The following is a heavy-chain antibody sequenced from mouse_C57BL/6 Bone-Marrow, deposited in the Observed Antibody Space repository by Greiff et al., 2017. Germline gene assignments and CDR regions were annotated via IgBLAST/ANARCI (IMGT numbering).Heavy chain of an antibody. CDR3: ARDGY. J-gene: IGHJ2*01. Sequence: QVQLKQSRAELARPGASVKLSCKASGYTFTSYGISWVKQRTGQGLEWIGEIYPRSGNTYYNEKFKGKATLTADKSSSTAYMELRSLTSEDSAVYFWARDGYWGQGTTLTVSS. V-gene: IGHV1-81*01. CDR1: GYTFTSYG. CDR2: IYPRSGNT.